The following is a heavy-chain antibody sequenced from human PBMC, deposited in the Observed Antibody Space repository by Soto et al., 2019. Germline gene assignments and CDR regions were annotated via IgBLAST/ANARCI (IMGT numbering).Heavy chain of an antibody. CDR1: GFTFSAYA. Sequence: GSLRLSCAASGFTFSAYAMTWVRQSPGKGLESVSGIYGNGAGIQYADSERGRFTISGATSKNTLYLQMNSLRGEDTAVYYCGKDVISGDGFWLMDHWGQGTLVTVSS. V-gene: IGHV3-23*01. CDR2: IYGNGAGI. CDR3: GKDVISGDGFWLMDH. J-gene: IGHJ4*02. D-gene: IGHD2-21*02.